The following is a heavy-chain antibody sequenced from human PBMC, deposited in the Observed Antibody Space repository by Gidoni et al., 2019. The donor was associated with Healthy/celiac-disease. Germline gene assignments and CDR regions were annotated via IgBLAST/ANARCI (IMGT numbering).Heavy chain of an antibody. Sequence: WIGEINHSGSTNYTPSLKSRVTISVDTSKNQFSLKLSSVTAADTAVYYCARARDGYPGAAFDIWGQGTMVTVSS. D-gene: IGHD5-12*01. CDR2: INHSGST. CDR3: ARARDGYPGAAFDI. J-gene: IGHJ3*02. V-gene: IGHV4-34*01.